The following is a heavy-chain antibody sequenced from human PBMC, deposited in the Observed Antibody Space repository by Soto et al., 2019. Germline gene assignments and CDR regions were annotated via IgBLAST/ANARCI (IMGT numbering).Heavy chain of an antibody. Sequence: EVQLVESGGGLVQPGGSLRLSCAASGFTFSSYSMNWVRQAPGKGLEWASYISSSSSTIYYADSVKGRFTISRDNAKNSLYLQMNSLRAEDTAVYYCARDGRQAAAGTGHAFDIWGQGTMVTVSS. CDR3: ARDGRQAAAGTGHAFDI. CDR2: ISSSSSTI. V-gene: IGHV3-48*01. CDR1: GFTFSSYS. D-gene: IGHD6-13*01. J-gene: IGHJ3*02.